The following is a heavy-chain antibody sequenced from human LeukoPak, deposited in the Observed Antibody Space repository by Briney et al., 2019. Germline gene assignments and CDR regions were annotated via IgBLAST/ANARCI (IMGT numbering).Heavy chain of an antibody. CDR3: ARAKPNDVDIVATGFRADAFDI. CDR1: GGSISSGGYY. J-gene: IGHJ3*02. V-gene: IGHV4-30-2*01. Sequence: NPSETLSLTCTVSGGSISSGGYYWSWIRQPPGKGLEWIGYIYHSGSTYYNPSLKSRVTISVDRSKNQFSLKLSSVTAADTAVYYCARAKPNDVDIVATGFRADAFDIWGQGTMVTVSS. D-gene: IGHD5-12*01. CDR2: IYHSGST.